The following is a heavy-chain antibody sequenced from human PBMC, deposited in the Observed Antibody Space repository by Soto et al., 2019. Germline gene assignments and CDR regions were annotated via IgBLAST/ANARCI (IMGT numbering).Heavy chain of an antibody. V-gene: IGHV1-69*01. Sequence: QVQLVQSGAEVKKPGSSVRVSCKASGGTFSSYAFSWVRQAPGQGLEWMGGIIPIFGTTNYAQKFQGRVTIAADGSTSTGSMELSSLRSEETAVYYCATGTTVASSDYEFYDNSAYLDNVFWGPGTLVTVSS. CDR2: IIPIFGTT. D-gene: IGHD3-22*01. CDR3: ATGTTVASSDYEFYDNSAYLDNVF. CDR1: GGTFSSYA. J-gene: IGHJ4*02.